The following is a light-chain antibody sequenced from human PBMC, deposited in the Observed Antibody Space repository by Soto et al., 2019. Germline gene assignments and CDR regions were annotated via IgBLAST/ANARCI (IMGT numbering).Light chain of an antibody. Sequence: DIQMTQSPSTLSASVGDSVTITCRASQSISSWLAWYQQKPGKPPSLLIYEESNLENGVPSRFSGSGSGTEFSLTISSLQPDDSATYYCQQYNSGWTFGQGTKVDIK. CDR2: EES. CDR3: QQYNSGWT. CDR1: QSISSW. J-gene: IGKJ1*01. V-gene: IGKV1-5*03.